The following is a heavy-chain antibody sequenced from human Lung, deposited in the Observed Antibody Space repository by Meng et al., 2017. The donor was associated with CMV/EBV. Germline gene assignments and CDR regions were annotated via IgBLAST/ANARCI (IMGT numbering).Heavy chain of an antibody. V-gene: IGHV4-4*02. CDR1: CASISSNIR. J-gene: IGHJ4*02. Sequence: VQRQDAGPGLVKPSGTLSLPCGVYCASISSNIRWTWVRQPPGKGLEWIGDIDDSGSTNYNPSLNSRISISLDKSKNHFSLKVNSVTAADTAVYYCARGKQDAWELLAYWGQGALVTVSS. CDR3: ARGKQDAWELLAY. CDR2: IDDSGST. D-gene: IGHD1-26*01.